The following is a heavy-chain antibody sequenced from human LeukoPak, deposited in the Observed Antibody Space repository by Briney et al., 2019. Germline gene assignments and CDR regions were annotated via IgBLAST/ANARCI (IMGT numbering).Heavy chain of an antibody. CDR1: GFTFSSYA. Sequence: GGSLRLSCAASGFTFSSYAMSWVRQAPGKGLEWVSAISGSGGSTYYADSVKGRFAISRDNSKYTLYLQMNSLRAEDTAVYYCAKGPYCRGGSCSWFDPWGQGTLVTVSS. D-gene: IGHD2-15*01. V-gene: IGHV3-23*01. J-gene: IGHJ5*02. CDR2: ISGSGGST. CDR3: AKGPYCRGGSCSWFDP.